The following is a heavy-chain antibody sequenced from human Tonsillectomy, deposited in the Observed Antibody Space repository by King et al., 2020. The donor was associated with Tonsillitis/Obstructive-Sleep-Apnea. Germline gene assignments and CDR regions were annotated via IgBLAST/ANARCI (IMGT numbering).Heavy chain of an antibody. CDR3: AQDDSSAWYGTHSYYGMDV. Sequence: VQLVESGGGVVQPGRSLRLSCAASGFTFSNYVMHWVRQAPGKGLEWVALISYDGSDKYYADSVKGRFTISRDNSKNTLYLQMNRLRAEDTAVYYCAQDDSSAWYGTHSYYGMDVWGQGTTVTVSS. V-gene: IGHV3-30*18. J-gene: IGHJ6*02. D-gene: IGHD6-19*01. CDR2: ISYDGSDK. CDR1: GFTFSNYV.